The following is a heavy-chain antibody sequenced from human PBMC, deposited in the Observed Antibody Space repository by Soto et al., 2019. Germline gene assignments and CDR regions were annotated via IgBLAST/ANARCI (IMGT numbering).Heavy chain of an antibody. D-gene: IGHD1-1*01. CDR2: IYYSGST. CDR1: GGSISSYY. V-gene: IGHV4-59*08. Sequence: SETLSLTCTVSGGSISSYYWSWIRQPPGKGLEWIGYIYYSGSTNYNPSLKSRVTISVDTSKNQFSLKLSSVTAADTAVYYCARGVPTEMACPLSRHHTRTDFDDWGQGTLVTVSS. J-gene: IGHJ4*02. CDR3: ARGVPTEMACPLSRHHTRTDFDD.